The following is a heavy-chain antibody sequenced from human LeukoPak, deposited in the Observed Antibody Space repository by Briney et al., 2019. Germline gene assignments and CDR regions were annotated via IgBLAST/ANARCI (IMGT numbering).Heavy chain of an antibody. CDR3: TFERFGEFSWPDY. CDR2: IKSKTDGGTT. J-gene: IGHJ4*02. Sequence: PGGSLRLSCAASGFTFSNAWMRWVRQAPGKGLEWVGRIKSKTDGGTTDYAAPVKGRFTISRDDSKTTLYLQMNSLKTEDTAVYYCTFERFGEFSWPDYWGQGTLVTVSS. V-gene: IGHV3-15*01. D-gene: IGHD3-10*01. CDR1: GFTFSNAW.